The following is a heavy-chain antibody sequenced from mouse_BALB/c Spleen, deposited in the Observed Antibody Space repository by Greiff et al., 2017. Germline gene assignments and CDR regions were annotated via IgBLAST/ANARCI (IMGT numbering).Heavy chain of an antibody. J-gene: IGHJ2*01. CDR1: GFTFSSFG. V-gene: IGHV5-17*02. D-gene: IGHD1-2*01. Sequence: EVHLVESGGGLVQPGGSRKLSCAASGFTFSSFGMHWVRQAPEKGLEWVAYISSGSSTIYYADTVKGRFTISRDNPKNTLFLQMTSLRSEDTAMYYCARSPRLPVYFDYWGQGTTLTVSS. CDR3: ARSPRLPVYFDY. CDR2: ISSGSSTI.